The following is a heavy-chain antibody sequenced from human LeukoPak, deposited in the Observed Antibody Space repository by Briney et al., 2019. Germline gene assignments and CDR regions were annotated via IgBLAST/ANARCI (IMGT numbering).Heavy chain of an antibody. CDR3: ASWDSSGYYYLDAFDI. CDR1: GYTFTGYY. CDR2: INPNSGGA. V-gene: IGHV1-2*06. J-gene: IGHJ3*02. Sequence: ASVKVSCKASGYTFTGYYMHWVRQAPGQGLEWMGRINPNSGGANYAQKFQGGVTMTRDTSISTAYMELSRLRSDDTAVYYCASWDSSGYYYLDAFDIWGQGTMVTVSS. D-gene: IGHD3-22*01.